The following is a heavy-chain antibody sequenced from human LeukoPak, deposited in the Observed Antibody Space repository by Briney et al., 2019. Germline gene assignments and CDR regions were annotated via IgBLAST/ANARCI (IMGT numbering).Heavy chain of an antibody. D-gene: IGHD2-15*01. CDR2: IKHDGSEE. V-gene: IGHV3-7*01. J-gene: IGHJ4*02. CDR3: ARGQLADVY. Sequence: GGSLRLSCAASGFTFSSYWMSWVRQAPGKGLEWVAKIKHDGSEEYFVDSVKGRFTISRDNAKNSVYLQMNSLRVEDTAVYYCARGQLADVYWGQGALVTVSS. CDR1: GFTFSSYW.